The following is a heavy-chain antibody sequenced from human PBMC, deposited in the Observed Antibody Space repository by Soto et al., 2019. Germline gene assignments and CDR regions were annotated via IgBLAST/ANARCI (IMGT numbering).Heavy chain of an antibody. Sequence: GSLRLSCAASGFTFSGYAVHWVRQAPGKGLEWVAVISYDGSNKYYGDSVKGRFTISRDNSKNTLYLQMNSLRSEDTAVYYCARVSGYQLLYHAYDIWGQGTMVTVSS. CDR3: ARVSGYQLLYHAYDI. V-gene: IGHV3-30*01. D-gene: IGHD2-2*02. CDR1: GFTFSGYA. CDR2: ISYDGSNK. J-gene: IGHJ3*02.